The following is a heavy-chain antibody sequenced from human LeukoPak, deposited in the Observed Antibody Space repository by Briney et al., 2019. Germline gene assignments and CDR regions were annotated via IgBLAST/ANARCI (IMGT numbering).Heavy chain of an antibody. J-gene: IGHJ4*02. CDR2: IYYSGST. Sequence: SETLSLTCTVSGGSISSYYWSWIRQPPGKGLEWIGYIYYSGSTNYNPSLKSRVTISVDTSKNQFSLKLSSVTAADTAVYYCARHPDYGDYVMHFDYWGQGTLVTVSS. D-gene: IGHD4-17*01. V-gene: IGHV4-59*08. CDR1: GGSISSYY. CDR3: ARHPDYGDYVMHFDY.